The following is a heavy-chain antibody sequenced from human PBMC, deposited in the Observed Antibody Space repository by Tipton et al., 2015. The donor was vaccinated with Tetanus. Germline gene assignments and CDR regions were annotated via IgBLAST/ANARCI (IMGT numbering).Heavy chain of an antibody. CDR1: GGSISSDGAY. V-gene: IGHV4-31*03. CDR3: ARDQGGGRVVRLNWFDP. Sequence: TLSLTCTVSGGSISSDGAYWSWIRQHPGEGLEWIGYIYYSGDTFYNPSLKSRVTISVDTSKNQFSLNLRSVTAADTAVYYCARDQGGGRVVRLNWFDPWGQGTLVTVSS. CDR2: IYYSGDT. J-gene: IGHJ5*02. D-gene: IGHD6-6*01.